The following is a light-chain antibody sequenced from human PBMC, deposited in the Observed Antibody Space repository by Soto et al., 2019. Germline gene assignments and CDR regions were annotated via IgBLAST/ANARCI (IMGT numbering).Light chain of an antibody. CDR1: QTIMTY. Sequence: DIQMTQSPSSLSASVGDEVTITCRASQTIMTYLNWYQLKPGKPPRLLIYAASSLQSGVPSRFSGSGSGPEFTLTISSLQPEDFGIYYCQQYDNSRTFGQGTKVDLK. CDR2: AAS. J-gene: IGKJ1*01. V-gene: IGKV1-39*01. CDR3: QQYDNSRT.